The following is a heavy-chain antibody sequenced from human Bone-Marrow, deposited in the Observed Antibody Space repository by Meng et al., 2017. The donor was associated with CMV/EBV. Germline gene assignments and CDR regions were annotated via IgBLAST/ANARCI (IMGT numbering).Heavy chain of an antibody. V-gene: IGHV1-46*01. CDR3: ARLSSY. CDR2: INPSGGST. Sequence: ASVKVSCKASGYTFTSYYMHWVRQAPGQGLEWMGIINPSGGSTSYAQKFQGRVTMTRDTSTSTVYMELTRLTSDDTALYFCARLSSYWGQGTLVTVSS. J-gene: IGHJ4*02. CDR1: GYTFTSYY.